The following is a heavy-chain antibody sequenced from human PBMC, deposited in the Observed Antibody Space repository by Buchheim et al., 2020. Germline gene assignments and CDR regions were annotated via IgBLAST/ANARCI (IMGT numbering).Heavy chain of an antibody. CDR1: GFTFSFYI. CDR3: VKSEYETVSSGWNCGHYFGQ. Sequence: EVQMFESGGGLAQPGGSLRLSCEVSGFTFSFYIMSWVRQSPGKGLEWVSSLSDSGVKTQYAESVKGRFTVSSDNTRITLYLQMNSLRDEDTAVYYCVKSEYETVSSGWNCGHYFGQWGQGTL. J-gene: IGHJ4*02. V-gene: IGHV3-23*01. D-gene: IGHD6-19*01. CDR2: LSDSGVKT.